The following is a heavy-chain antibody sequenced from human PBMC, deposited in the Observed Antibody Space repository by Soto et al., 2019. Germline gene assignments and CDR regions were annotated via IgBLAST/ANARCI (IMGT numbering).Heavy chain of an antibody. J-gene: IGHJ4*02. CDR3: ARDERGGAYGFWH. V-gene: IGHV3-66*01. D-gene: IGHD3-3*01. CDR1: GITVTNCF. Sequence: EVQLVESGGGLVQPGGSLRLSCAASGITVTNCFMTWVRQAPGKGLEWVSVISSAGGTYYADSVKGRFTISRDNYRNTLYLQMNTLRAEDTAVYYCARDERGGAYGFWHGGQGTLVTVSS. CDR2: ISSAGGT.